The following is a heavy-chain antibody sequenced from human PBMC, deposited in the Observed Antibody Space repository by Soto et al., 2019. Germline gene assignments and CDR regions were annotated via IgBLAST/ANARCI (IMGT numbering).Heavy chain of an antibody. V-gene: IGHV1-46*01. CDR2: INPSGGST. CDR3: ARDPHEFWTSYWFDP. CDR1: GYTFTSYY. D-gene: IGHD3-3*01. Sequence: ASVKVSCKASGYTFTSYYMHWVRQAPGQGLEWMGIINPSGGSTSYAQKFQGRVTLTTDTSTSTAYMELRSLRSDDTAIYYCARDPHEFWTSYWFDPWGQGPPVTVSS. J-gene: IGHJ5*02.